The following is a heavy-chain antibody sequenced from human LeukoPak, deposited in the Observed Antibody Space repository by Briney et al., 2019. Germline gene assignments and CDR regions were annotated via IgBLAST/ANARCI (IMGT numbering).Heavy chain of an antibody. Sequence: GGSLRLSCAASGFTFSSYAVSWVRQAPGKGLEWVSGITGSGANTYYADSVKRRFTISRDNSKNTLYLQMNSLRAEDTAVYYCAKFPTVTTPGYWGQGTLVTVSS. CDR1: GFTFSSYA. CDR2: ITGSGANT. CDR3: AKFPTVTTPGY. D-gene: IGHD4-17*01. J-gene: IGHJ4*02. V-gene: IGHV3-23*01.